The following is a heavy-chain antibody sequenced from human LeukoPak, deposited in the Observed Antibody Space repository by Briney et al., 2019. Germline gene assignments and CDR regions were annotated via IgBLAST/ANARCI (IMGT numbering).Heavy chain of an antibody. D-gene: IGHD3-10*01. CDR1: GVSVSSENSY. V-gene: IGHV4-61*02. CDR3: ARGYYYRG. CDR2: IYADGSS. J-gene: IGHJ4*02. Sequence: SETLSPTCTVSGVSVSSENSYWNWIRQPAGKGLEWIGRIYADGSSTYNPSLKSRVTISVDTSKNQFSLRLTSMTAADTAVYYCARGYYYRGWGQGTLVTVSS.